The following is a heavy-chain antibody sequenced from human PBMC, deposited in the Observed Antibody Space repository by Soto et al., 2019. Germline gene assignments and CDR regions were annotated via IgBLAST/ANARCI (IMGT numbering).Heavy chain of an antibody. CDR2: IYYSGST. Sequence: LSLTCTVSGGSISSYYWSWIRQPPGKGLEWIGYIYYSGSTNYNPSLKSRVTISVDTSKNQFSLKLSSVTAADTAVYYCARDGPRRGFDPWGQGTLVTVSS. V-gene: IGHV4-59*01. J-gene: IGHJ5*02. CDR3: ARDGPRRGFDP. CDR1: GGSISSYY.